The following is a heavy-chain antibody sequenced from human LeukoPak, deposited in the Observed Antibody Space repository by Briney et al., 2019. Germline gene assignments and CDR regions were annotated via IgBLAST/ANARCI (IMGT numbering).Heavy chain of an antibody. CDR1: GGTFSSYD. D-gene: IGHD2-15*01. J-gene: IGHJ5*02. CDR3: ARGGCSGGSCYDNWFDP. Sequence: SVKVSCKASGGTFSSYDISWVRQAPGQGLEWMGGIIPIFGTANYAQKFQGRVTITADESTSTAYMELSSLRSEDTAVYYCARGGCSGGSCYDNWFDPWGQGTLVTVSS. V-gene: IGHV1-69*13. CDR2: IIPIFGTA.